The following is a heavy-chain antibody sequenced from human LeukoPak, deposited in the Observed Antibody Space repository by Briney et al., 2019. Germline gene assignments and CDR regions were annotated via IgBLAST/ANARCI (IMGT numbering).Heavy chain of an antibody. CDR1: GFPVTSFD. CDR2: VGTNDDT. J-gene: IGHJ6*02. Sequence: GESLRLSCFASGFPVTSFDMYWVRQAAGRGLEWVSAVGTNDDTYYLGSVKGRFTISRENAKNSFSLQMNNLRVEDTAVYYCTREWRGIASHYHGMDVWGQGTTVTVSS. V-gene: IGHV3-13*01. CDR3: TREWRGIASHYHGMDV. D-gene: IGHD6-6*01.